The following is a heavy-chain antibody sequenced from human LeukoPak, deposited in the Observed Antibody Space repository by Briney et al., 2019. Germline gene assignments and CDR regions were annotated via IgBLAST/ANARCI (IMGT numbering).Heavy chain of an antibody. D-gene: IGHD4-17*01. CDR3: AKDSGDYGDYSDAFDI. Sequence: GGSLRLSCAASGFTFSSYAMSWVRQAPGKGLEWVSAISGSGGSTYYADSVKGRFTISRDNSKNTLYLQMNSLRAEDTAVYYCAKDSGDYGDYSDAFDIRGQGTMVTVSS. CDR1: GFTFSSYA. V-gene: IGHV3-23*01. J-gene: IGHJ3*02. CDR2: ISGSGGST.